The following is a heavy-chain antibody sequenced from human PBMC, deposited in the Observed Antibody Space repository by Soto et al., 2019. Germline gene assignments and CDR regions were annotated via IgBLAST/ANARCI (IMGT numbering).Heavy chain of an antibody. J-gene: IGHJ4*02. CDR2: IYWDDDK. Sequence: QITLKESGPPLVKPTQTLTLTWTFSGFSLTSPAVGVNWIRQPPGKALEWLALIYWDDDKQYSPSLKSRLTITKDTSKNQVVLTMTNMDPVDTATYYCAHGSGWLSDYWGQGTLVTVSS. CDR3: AHGSGWLSDY. V-gene: IGHV2-5*02. CDR1: GFSLTSPAVG. D-gene: IGHD6-19*01.